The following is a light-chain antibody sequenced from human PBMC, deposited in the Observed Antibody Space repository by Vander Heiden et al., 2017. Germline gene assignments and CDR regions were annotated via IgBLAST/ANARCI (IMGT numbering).Light chain of an antibody. J-gene: IGKJ5*01. V-gene: IGKV3-20*01. CDR3: QQYGSSKGIT. CDR1: QSVSSSY. CDR2: GAS. Sequence: EIVLPPSPGTLSLSPGERATLSCRASQSVSSSYLAWYQQKPGQAPRLLIYGASSRATGIPDRFSGSGSGTDFTLTISRLEPEDFAVYYCQQYGSSKGITFGQGTRLEIK.